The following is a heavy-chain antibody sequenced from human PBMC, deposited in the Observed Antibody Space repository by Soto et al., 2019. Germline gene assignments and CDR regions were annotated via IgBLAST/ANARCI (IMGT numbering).Heavy chain of an antibody. J-gene: IGHJ6*02. CDR2: VTANGGST. D-gene: IGHD2-21*02. CDR3: ASLGVGDWANYYYYYGMDV. V-gene: IGHV3-23*01. CDR1: GFTFSVYA. Sequence: GGSLRLSCAATGFTFSVYAMTWVRQAPGRGLEWVSVVTANGGSTYSADSVKGRFTISRDNSKNTLFLQMNSLRAEDTAVYYCASLGVGDWANYYYYYGMDVWGQGTTVTVSS.